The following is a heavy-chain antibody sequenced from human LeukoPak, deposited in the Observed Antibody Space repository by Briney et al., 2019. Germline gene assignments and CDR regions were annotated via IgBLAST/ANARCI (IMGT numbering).Heavy chain of an antibody. Sequence: GGSLRLSCAASGFTVSSNYMSWVRQAPGKGLEWVSVIYSGGSTYYADSVKGRFTISRDNSKNTLYLQMNSLRAEDTAVYYCARDLGGGYSYGLDAFDIWGQGTMVTVSS. CDR2: IYSGGST. D-gene: IGHD5-18*01. CDR3: ARDLGGGYSYGLDAFDI. J-gene: IGHJ3*02. CDR1: GFTVSSNY. V-gene: IGHV3-66*01.